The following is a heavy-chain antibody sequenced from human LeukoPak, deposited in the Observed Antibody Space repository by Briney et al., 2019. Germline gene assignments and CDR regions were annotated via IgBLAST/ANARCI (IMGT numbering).Heavy chain of an antibody. CDR1: GGSISSGGYY. D-gene: IGHD3-22*01. CDR3: ARSRYYYDSSGTFDY. Sequence: SQTLSLTCTVSGGSISSGGYYWSWIRQYPGKGLEWIGYIYYSGSTYYNPSLKSRVTISVDTSKNQFSLKLSSVTAADTAVYYCARSRYYYDSSGTFDYWGQGTLVTVSS. CDR2: IYYSGST. V-gene: IGHV4-31*03. J-gene: IGHJ4*02.